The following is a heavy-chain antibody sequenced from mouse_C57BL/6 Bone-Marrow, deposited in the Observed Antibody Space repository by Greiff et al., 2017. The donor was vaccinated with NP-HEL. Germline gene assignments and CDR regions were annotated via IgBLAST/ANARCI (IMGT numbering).Heavy chain of an antibody. CDR2: ISSGGSYT. CDR3: ASPYDYDVAWFAY. Sequence: EVQVVESGGDLVKPGGSLKLSCAASGFTFSSYGMSWVRQTPDKRLEWVATISSGGSYTYYPDSVKGRFTISRDNAKNTLYLQMSSLKSEDTAMYYCASPYDYDVAWFAYGGQGTRVTVSA. D-gene: IGHD2-4*01. CDR1: GFTFSSYG. J-gene: IGHJ3*01. V-gene: IGHV5-6*01.